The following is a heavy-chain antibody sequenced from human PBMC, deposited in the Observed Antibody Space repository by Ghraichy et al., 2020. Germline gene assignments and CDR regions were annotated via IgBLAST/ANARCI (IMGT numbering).Heavy chain of an antibody. Sequence: IGEINHSGSTNYTPSLKRRVTISGDTSTNKFSLKLSSVTAADTAVYYCARGPSRTARLYYYSTMDVW. V-gene: IGHV4-34*01. J-gene: IGHJ6*01. CDR2: INHSGST. D-gene: IGHD2-21*02. CDR3: ARGPSRTARLYYYSTMDV.